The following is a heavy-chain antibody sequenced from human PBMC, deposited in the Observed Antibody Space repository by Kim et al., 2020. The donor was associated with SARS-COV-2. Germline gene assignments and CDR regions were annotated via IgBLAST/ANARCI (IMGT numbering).Heavy chain of an antibody. V-gene: IGHV4-39*01. J-gene: IGHJ5*02. CDR3: ARQLGASYGDYAPWDSWFDP. D-gene: IGHD4-17*01. CDR1: GGSISSSSYY. Sequence: SETLSLTCTVSGGSISSSSYYWGWIRQPPGKGLEWIGSIYYSGSTYYNPSLKSRVTISVDTSKNQFSLKLSSVTAADTAVYYCARQLGASYGDYAPWDSWFDPWGQGTLVTVSS. CDR2: IYYSGST.